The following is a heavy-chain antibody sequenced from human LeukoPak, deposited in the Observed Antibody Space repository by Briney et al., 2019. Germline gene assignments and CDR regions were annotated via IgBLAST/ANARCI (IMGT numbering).Heavy chain of an antibody. Sequence: GGSLRLSCATSGFTLTNYAMHWVRQPAGEGLEWVSALGTAGDTFYPGSVKGRFSISRDNSKNTLYLQMNSLRAEDTAVYYCAKDLSGTLDYWGQGTLVTVSS. CDR3: AKDLSGTLDY. CDR1: GFTLTNYA. V-gene: IGHV3-13*01. CDR2: LGTAGDT. J-gene: IGHJ4*02. D-gene: IGHD1-26*01.